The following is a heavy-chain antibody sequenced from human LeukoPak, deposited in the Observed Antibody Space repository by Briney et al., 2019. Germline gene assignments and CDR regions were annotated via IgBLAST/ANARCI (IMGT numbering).Heavy chain of an antibody. D-gene: IGHD2-2*02. J-gene: IGHJ5*02. Sequence: GGSLRLSCAASGFTFRRNAMSWVRQAPGKGLEWVSGISGGGGITYYADSVKGRFTISRDNSKNTLQLQMNSLRAEDTAVYYCAKDPIVVVPSAIENWFDPWGQGTLVTVSS. V-gene: IGHV3-23*01. CDR2: ISGGGGIT. CDR1: GFTFRRNA. CDR3: AKDPIVVVPSAIENWFDP.